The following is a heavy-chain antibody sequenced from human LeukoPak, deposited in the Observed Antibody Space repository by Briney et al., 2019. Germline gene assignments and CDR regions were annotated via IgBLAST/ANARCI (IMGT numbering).Heavy chain of an antibody. D-gene: IGHD1-26*01. CDR1: GGSISSSGYY. CDR3: TQGGELMNY. V-gene: IGHV4-39*07. Sequence: SETLSLTCTVSGGSISSSGYYWGWIRQPPGKGLEWIGSINYGGSTYYNPSLKSRVTISIDASKNQFSLRLSSVTAADTAVYYCTQGGELMNYWGQGTLVTVSS. J-gene: IGHJ4*02. CDR2: INYGGST.